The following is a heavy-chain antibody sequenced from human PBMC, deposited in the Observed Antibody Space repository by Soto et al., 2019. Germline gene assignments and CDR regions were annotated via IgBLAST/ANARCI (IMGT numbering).Heavy chain of an antibody. J-gene: IGHJ4*02. CDR2: IYYSGST. Sequence: SETLSLTCTVSGGSISSGGYYWSWIRKHTGKGLEWIGYIYYSGSTYYNPSLKSRVTISVDTSKNQFSLKLSSGTAADTAVYYWARDSYYYGWGSFPFWGQGTLVTVSS. CDR3: ARDSYYYGWGSFPF. CDR1: GGSISSGGYY. D-gene: IGHD3-10*01. V-gene: IGHV4-31*03.